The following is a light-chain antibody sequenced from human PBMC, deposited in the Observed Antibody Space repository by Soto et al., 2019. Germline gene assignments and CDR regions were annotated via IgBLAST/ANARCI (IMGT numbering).Light chain of an antibody. CDR1: QSLLYSNGFNW. Sequence: EIVMTQSPLSLPVTPGEPASISCRSRQSLLYSNGFNWDWYLQKPGQSPQLLIYMGSYRASGVPDRFSGSGSGTDFTLEISSVEAEDVGVYYWMQYLQTPWTCGQGTEVEIK. V-gene: IGKV2-28*01. J-gene: IGKJ1*01. CDR3: MQYLQTPWT. CDR2: MGS.